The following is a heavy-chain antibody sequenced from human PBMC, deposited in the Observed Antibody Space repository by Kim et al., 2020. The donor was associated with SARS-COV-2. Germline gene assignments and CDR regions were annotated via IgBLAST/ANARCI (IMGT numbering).Heavy chain of an antibody. CDR3: ARGLALVVAIDY. V-gene: IGHV1-8*01. J-gene: IGHJ4*02. Sequence: GYAQKFQGRVTMTRNTSISTAYMELSSLRSEDTAVYYCARGLALVVAIDYWGQGTLVTVSS. D-gene: IGHD2-15*01.